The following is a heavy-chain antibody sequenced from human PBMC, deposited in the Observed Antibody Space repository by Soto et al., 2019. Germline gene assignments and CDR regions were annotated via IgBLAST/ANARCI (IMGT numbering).Heavy chain of an antibody. CDR2: INPDGSAK. CDR1: GFTFSTYW. J-gene: IGHJ4*02. Sequence: EVQLVESGGGLVQPGGSLRLSCSASGFTFSTYWMNWVRQAPGVGLEEVAMINPDGSAKLYVDSVKGRFTISRDNAKNSLFLQMNGLRAEDTAIYYCARDPGWGAFDSWGQGTLVTVSS. CDR3: ARDPGWGAFDS. D-gene: IGHD1-26*01. V-gene: IGHV3-7*03.